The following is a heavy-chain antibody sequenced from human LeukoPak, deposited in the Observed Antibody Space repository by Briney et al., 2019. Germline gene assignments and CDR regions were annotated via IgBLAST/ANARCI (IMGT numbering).Heavy chain of an antibody. CDR3: ATSPLSRTTFVNWFDP. CDR1: GYTLTELS. CDR2: FDPEDGET. J-gene: IGHJ5*02. D-gene: IGHD3-10*02. Sequence: GASVKVSCKVSGYTLTELSMHWVRQAPGKGLEWMGGFDPEDGETLYAQKFQGRVTMTEDTSTDTAYMELSSLRSEDTAVYYCATSPLSRTTFVNWFDPWGQGTLVTVSS. V-gene: IGHV1-24*01.